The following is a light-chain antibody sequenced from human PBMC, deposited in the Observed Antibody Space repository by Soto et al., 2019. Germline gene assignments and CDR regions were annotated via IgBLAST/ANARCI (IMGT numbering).Light chain of an antibody. CDR1: STVHWH. CDR2: GSS. J-gene: IGKJ1*01. Sequence: IMVTQSPAALSLSPGDTATLTCRSTSTVHWHLAWYQVRPGQPPRLLISGSSVRADGVPERFSGGGAGTQFTLSIDGVQLEDVGIYYCQQYFQWHFTFGQWTKVEI. V-gene: IGKV3-15*01. CDR3: QQYFQWHFT.